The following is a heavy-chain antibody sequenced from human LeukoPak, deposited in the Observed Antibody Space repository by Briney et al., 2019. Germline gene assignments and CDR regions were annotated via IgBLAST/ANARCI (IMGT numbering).Heavy chain of an antibody. CDR2: IGSSSSYI. J-gene: IGHJ4*02. Sequence: MTGGSLRLSCAASGFTFGSYSMNWVRQAPGKGLEWVSSIGSSSSYIYSGDSVKGRFTISRDNAKNSLYLQMNSLRAEDTAVYYCATTPGAKGKFLFDSWGQGTLVTVFS. V-gene: IGHV3-21*01. CDR1: GFTFGSYS. CDR3: ATTPGAKGKFLFDS. D-gene: IGHD1-26*01.